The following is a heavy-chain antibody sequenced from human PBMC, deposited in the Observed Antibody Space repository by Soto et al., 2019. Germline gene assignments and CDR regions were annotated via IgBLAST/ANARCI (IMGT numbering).Heavy chain of an antibody. J-gene: IGHJ4*02. D-gene: IGHD1-26*01. V-gene: IGHV4-38-2*01. Sequence: PSETLSLTCAVSGYSISSGYFWGWIRQPPGKGLEWIGSVHFTGRANYNPSLKSRVTISADTSKNQLSLKLRSVTAADTAVYYCARRVIAPVGAIDYWGQGALVTV. CDR2: VHFTGRA. CDR1: GYSISSGYF. CDR3: ARRVIAPVGAIDY.